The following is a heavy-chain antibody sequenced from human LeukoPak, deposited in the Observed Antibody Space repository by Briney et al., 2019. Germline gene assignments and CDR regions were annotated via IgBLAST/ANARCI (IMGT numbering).Heavy chain of an antibody. Sequence: ASVKVSCKASGYTFTGYYMHWVRQAPGQGLEWMGWINPNSGGTNYAQKFQGRVTMTGDTSISTAYLQWSSLKASDTAMYYCARRNGDDFDYWGQGTLVTVSS. J-gene: IGHJ4*02. CDR1: GYTFTGYY. CDR2: INPNSGGT. D-gene: IGHD4-17*01. CDR3: ARRNGDDFDY. V-gene: IGHV1-2*02.